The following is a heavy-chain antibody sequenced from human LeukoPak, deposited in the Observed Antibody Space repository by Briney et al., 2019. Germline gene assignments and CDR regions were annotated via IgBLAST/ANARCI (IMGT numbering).Heavy chain of an antibody. V-gene: IGHV4-34*01. CDR1: GGSFSGYY. J-gene: IGHJ4*02. CDR2: INHSGGT. CDR3: ARHGSLSSGLYI. D-gene: IGHD6-19*01. Sequence: SETLSLTCAVYGGSFSGYYWSWIRQPPGKGLEWIGEINHSGGTYYNPSLKSRVTISVDTSKNQFSLKLSSVAAADTAVYYCARHGSLSSGLYIRGQGSLVTVSS.